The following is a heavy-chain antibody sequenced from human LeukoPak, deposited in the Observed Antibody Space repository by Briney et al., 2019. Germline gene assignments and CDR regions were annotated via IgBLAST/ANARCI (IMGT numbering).Heavy chain of an antibody. CDR1: GDSISSGDYY. Sequence: SETLSLTCTVSGDSISSGDYYWSWIRQPAGKGLEWIGRISSSGSTNYNPSLKSRVTISVDTSKNQFSLKLSSVTAADTAVYYCARKTVAGIDYWGQGTLVTVSS. CDR2: ISSSGST. V-gene: IGHV4-61*02. J-gene: IGHJ4*02. D-gene: IGHD6-19*01. CDR3: ARKTVAGIDY.